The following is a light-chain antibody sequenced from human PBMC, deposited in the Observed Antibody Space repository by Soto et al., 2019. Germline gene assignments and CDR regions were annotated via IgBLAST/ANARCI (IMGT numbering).Light chain of an antibody. CDR1: QSVSSW. CDR3: QQANSFPLFT. J-gene: IGKJ3*01. Sequence: DIQMTQSPSSVSASVGDRITITCRASQSVSSWLAWYQQKPGKAPKLLIYAASSLQSGVPSRFSGSGSGTDFTLTISSLQPEDSATYYCQQANSFPLFTFGPGTKVDIK. CDR2: AAS. V-gene: IGKV1-12*01.